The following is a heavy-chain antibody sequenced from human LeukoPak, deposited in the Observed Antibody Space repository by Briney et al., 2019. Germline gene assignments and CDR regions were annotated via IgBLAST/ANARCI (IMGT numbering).Heavy chain of an antibody. Sequence: GGSLRLSCAASGFTLSSYWMSWVRQAPGEGLEWVAKINQDGTEKAYVDSVRGRFTISRDNAKNSLFLQMNSLRAEDTAVYYCTRGAGCGSGRCYPIDYWGQGTLVTVSS. CDR1: GFTLSSYW. D-gene: IGHD2-15*01. J-gene: IGHJ4*02. CDR3: TRGAGCGSGRCYPIDY. CDR2: INQDGTEK. V-gene: IGHV3-7*03.